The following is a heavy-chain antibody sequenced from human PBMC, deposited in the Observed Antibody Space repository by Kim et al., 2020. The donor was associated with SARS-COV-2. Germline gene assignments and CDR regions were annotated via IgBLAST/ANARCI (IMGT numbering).Heavy chain of an antibody. D-gene: IGHD3-3*01. CDR2: INPNSGGT. CDR1: GYTFTGYY. Sequence: ASVKVSCKASGYTFTGYYMHWVRQAPGQGLEWMGRINPNSGGTNYAQKFQGRVTMTRDTSISTAYMELSRLRSDDTAVYYCASQGDFWSRYYYYGMDVWGQGTTVTVSS. V-gene: IGHV1-2*06. J-gene: IGHJ6*02. CDR3: ASQGDFWSRYYYYGMDV.